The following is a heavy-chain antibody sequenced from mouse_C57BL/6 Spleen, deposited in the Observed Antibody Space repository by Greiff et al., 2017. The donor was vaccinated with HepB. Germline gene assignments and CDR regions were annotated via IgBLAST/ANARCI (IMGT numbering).Heavy chain of an antibody. Sequence: EVQLQQSGPELVKPGDSVKISCKASGYSFTGYFMNWVMQSHGKSLEWIGRINPYNGDTFYNQKFKGKATLTVDKSSSTAHMELRSLTSEDSAVYDCARRRDYYAMDYWGQGTSVTVSS. J-gene: IGHJ4*01. V-gene: IGHV1-20*01. CDR2: INPYNGDT. CDR1: GYSFTGYF. CDR3: ARRRDYYAMDY.